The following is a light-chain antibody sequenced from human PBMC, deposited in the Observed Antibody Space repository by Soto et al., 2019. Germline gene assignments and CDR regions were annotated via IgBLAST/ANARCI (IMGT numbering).Light chain of an antibody. CDR1: QTISSY. J-gene: IGKJ3*01. V-gene: IGKV1-39*01. Sequence: DIPMTQSPSSLSASVGDRVTITCRASQTISSYLNWFQQKPGKAPKLLIYAASSLQRGVPSRFSGSGSGTDFTLTINSLQPEDFATYYCQQSYSTPLFTFGPGTKVEIK. CDR2: AAS. CDR3: QQSYSTPLFT.